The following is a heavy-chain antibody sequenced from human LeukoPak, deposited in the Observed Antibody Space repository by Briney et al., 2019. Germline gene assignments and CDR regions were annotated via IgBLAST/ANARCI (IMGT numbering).Heavy chain of an antibody. D-gene: IGHD3-10*01. J-gene: IGHJ4*02. CDR2: IIPIFGTA. Sequence: SVKVSCKASGGTFSSYAISWVRQAPGQGLEWVGGIIPIFGTANYAQKFQGRVTITADESTSTAYMELSSLRSEDTAVYYCARDRETDTSGSFYYWGQGTLVTVSS. CDR1: GGTFSSYA. CDR3: ARDRETDTSGSFYY. V-gene: IGHV1-69*13.